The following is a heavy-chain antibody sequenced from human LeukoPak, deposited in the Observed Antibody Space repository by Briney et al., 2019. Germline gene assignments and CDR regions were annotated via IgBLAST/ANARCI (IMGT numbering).Heavy chain of an antibody. Sequence: SETLSLTCTVSGGSISSSSYYWGWIRQPPGKGLEWIGSIYYSGSTYYNPSLKSRVTISVDTSKNQFSLKLSSVTAADTAVYYCARIYYYDTGDYGFDYWGQGTLVTVSS. V-gene: IGHV4-39*07. D-gene: IGHD3-22*01. J-gene: IGHJ4*02. CDR1: GGSISSSSYY. CDR3: ARIYYYDTGDYGFDY. CDR2: IYYSGST.